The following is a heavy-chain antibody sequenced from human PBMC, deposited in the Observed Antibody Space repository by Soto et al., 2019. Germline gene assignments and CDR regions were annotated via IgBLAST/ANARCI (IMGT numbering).Heavy chain of an antibody. J-gene: IGHJ6*02. D-gene: IGHD3-3*01. CDR2: ISYDGSNK. CDR1: GFTFSDYA. CDR3: VRDMRGLTIFGVVDYYYYGMDV. Sequence: GGSLRLSCAASGFTFSDYAMHWVRQAPGKGLEWVAVISYDGSNKNSADSVKGRFTISRDNSKNTLYLQMNSLRAEDTAVYYCVRDMRGLTIFGVVDYYYYGMDVWGQGTTVTVSS. V-gene: IGHV3-30-3*01.